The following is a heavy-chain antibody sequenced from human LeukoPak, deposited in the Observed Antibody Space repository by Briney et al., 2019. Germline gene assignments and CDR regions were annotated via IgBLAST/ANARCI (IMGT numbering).Heavy chain of an antibody. CDR1: GFTASSNY. CDR2: IYSGGST. J-gene: IGHJ4*02. CDR3: ARVGTGEVVTYYFDY. D-gene: IGHD3-22*01. V-gene: IGHV3-66*01. Sequence: GGSLRLSCAASGFTASSNYMSWVRQAPGKGLEWVSVIYSGGSTYYADSVKGRFTISRDNPKNTLYLQMNSLRAEDTAVYYCARVGTGEVVTYYFDYWGQGTLVAVSS.